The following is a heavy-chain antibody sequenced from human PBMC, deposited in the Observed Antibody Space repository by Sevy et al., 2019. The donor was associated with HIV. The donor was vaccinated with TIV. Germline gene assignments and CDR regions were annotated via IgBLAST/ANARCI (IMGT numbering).Heavy chain of an antibody. CDR3: ARPDDYDSSGSSSMGMDV. J-gene: IGHJ6*02. V-gene: IGHV3-74*01. D-gene: IGHD3-22*01. Sequence: GGSLRLSCAASGFTFSRYWMHWVRQVPGKGLVWVSCINTDGSTTRYADSVKGRFTISRDNAKNTLYLQMNSLRAEDTAVYYCARPDDYDSSGSSSMGMDVWGQGTTVTVSS. CDR2: INTDGSTT. CDR1: GFTFSRYW.